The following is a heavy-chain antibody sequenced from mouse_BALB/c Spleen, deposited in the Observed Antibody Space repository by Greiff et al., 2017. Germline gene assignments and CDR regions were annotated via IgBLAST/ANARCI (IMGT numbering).Heavy chain of an antibody. CDR1: GFSLSRYS. J-gene: IGHJ3*01. CDR2: IWGGGST. D-gene: IGHD2-4*01. Sequence: QVQLVESGPGLVAPSQSLSITCTVSGFSLSRYSVHWVRQPPGKGLEWLGMIWGGGSTDYNSALKSRLSISKDNSKSQVFLKMNSLQTDDTAMYYCARNYDYDGAWFAYWGQGTLVTVSA. V-gene: IGHV2-6-4*01. CDR3: ARNYDYDGAWFAY.